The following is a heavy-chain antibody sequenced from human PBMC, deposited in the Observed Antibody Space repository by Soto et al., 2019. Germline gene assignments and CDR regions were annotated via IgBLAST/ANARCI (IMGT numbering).Heavy chain of an antibody. CDR1: GGSISSYY. Sequence: SETLSLTCTVSGGSISSYYWSWIRQPPGKGLEWIGYIYYSGSTNYNPSLKSRVTISVDTSKNQFSLKLSSVTAADTAVYYWARGKYISPFDPWGQGTLVTVSS. CDR2: IYYSGST. J-gene: IGHJ5*02. D-gene: IGHD6-6*01. V-gene: IGHV4-59*01. CDR3: ARGKYISPFDP.